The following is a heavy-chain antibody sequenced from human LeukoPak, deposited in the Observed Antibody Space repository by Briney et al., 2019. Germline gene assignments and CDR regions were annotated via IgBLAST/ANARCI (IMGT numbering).Heavy chain of an antibody. CDR3: ARGNYDYVWGSYRYHNWFDP. J-gene: IGHJ5*02. V-gene: IGHV4-34*01. D-gene: IGHD3-16*02. CDR2: INHSGST. Sequence: SETLSLTCAVYGGSFSGYYWSWIRQPPGKGLEWIGEINHSGSTNYNPSLKSRVTISVDTSKNQFSLKLSSVTAADTAVYYCARGNYDYVWGSYRYHNWFDPWGQGTLVTASS. CDR1: GGSFSGYY.